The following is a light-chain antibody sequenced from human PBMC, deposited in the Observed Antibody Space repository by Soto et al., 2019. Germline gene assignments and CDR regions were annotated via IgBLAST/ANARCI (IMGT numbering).Light chain of an antibody. J-gene: IGKJ1*01. CDR2: DAS. V-gene: IGKV1-8*01. CDR1: QDIGTY. Sequence: AIRMTQSPSSFSAYTGDRVSITCGATQDIGTYLAWYQQIPGKAPKLLIYDASTLQTGVPSRFSGSGSGTDFTLTISYLQSEDFGTYYCQQFYNYPRTFGQGTKVDIK. CDR3: QQFYNYPRT.